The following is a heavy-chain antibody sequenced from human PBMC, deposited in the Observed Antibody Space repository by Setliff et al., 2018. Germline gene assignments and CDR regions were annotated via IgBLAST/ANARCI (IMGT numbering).Heavy chain of an antibody. D-gene: IGHD3-10*01. CDR1: GGSMSNYF. CDR3: ARSLSSGSYWNSRPFYSDY. J-gene: IGHJ4*02. Sequence: PSETLSLTCSVAGGSMSNYFWSWVRRPPGKGLEWIGFISSGGSTIYSPSLKSRVTISRDTSKNQLSLELTSVTAADTAVYYCARSLSSGSYWNSRPFYSDYWGQGTLVTVSS. V-gene: IGHV4-4*08. CDR2: ISSGGST.